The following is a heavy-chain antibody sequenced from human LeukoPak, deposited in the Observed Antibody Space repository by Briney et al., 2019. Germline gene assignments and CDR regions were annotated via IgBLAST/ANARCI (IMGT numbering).Heavy chain of an antibody. CDR3: ARSNYYDSSGYLYYYFYYMDV. CDR2: IHYSGST. V-gene: IGHV4-59*01. Sequence: SETLSLTCTVSGGSISSYYWSWIRPPPGKGLEWIGYIHYSGSTNYNPSLKSQVTISVDTSKNRFSLKLSSVTAADTAVYYCARSNYYDSSGYLYYYFYYMDVWGKGTTVTVSS. CDR1: GGSISSYY. D-gene: IGHD3-22*01. J-gene: IGHJ6*03.